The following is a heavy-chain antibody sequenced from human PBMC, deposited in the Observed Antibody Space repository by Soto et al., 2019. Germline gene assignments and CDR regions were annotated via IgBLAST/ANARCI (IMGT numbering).Heavy chain of an antibody. CDR3: AVGYCSGGSCLD. J-gene: IGHJ4*02. Sequence: PGGSLRLSCAASGFTFTSYGMHWVRQAPGKGLEWMALILHDGSAEYYADSVKGRFTISRDNAKNTLYLQMNSLRAEDTAVYYCAVGYCSGGSCLDWGQGTLVTVSS. V-gene: IGHV3-30*03. D-gene: IGHD2-15*01. CDR2: ILHDGSAE. CDR1: GFTFTSYG.